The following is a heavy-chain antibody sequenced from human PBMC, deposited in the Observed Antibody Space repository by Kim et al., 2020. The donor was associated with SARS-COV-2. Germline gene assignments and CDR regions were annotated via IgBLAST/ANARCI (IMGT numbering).Heavy chain of an antibody. CDR1: GASISISTSCSYY. CDR3: VRDLNSYTYYWHGS. CDR2: SCYNERT. D-gene: IGHD3-16*01. J-gene: IGHJ5*02. Sequence: SETLSLTCSVSGASISISTSCSYYWGWVRESEGKGLEYLGSSCYNERTYYNPSLKSRVTVSIDASKNQCSLTLRSVTAADTAVYYCVRDLNSYTYYWHGSWGRGILVTVSS. V-gene: IGHV4-39*07.